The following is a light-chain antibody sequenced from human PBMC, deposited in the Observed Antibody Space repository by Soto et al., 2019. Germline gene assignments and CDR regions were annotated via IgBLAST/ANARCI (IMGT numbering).Light chain of an antibody. CDR3: QQSYSSPWT. Sequence: DIQMTQSPSSLSASVGDGVTITCRASQSIIKCLNWHQHKPGKAPLLLIFAASNLQSGVPSRFSGSGSGTDFTLTINSLQPEDFATYYCQQSYSSPWTFXQGTKVDIK. V-gene: IGKV1-39*01. CDR2: AAS. J-gene: IGKJ1*01. CDR1: QSIIKC.